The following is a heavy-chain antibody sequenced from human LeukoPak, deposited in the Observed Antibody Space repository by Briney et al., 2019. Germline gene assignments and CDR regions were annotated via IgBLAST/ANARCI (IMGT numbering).Heavy chain of an antibody. D-gene: IGHD2-15*01. CDR3: ARGGGSLYYYGMDV. J-gene: IGHJ6*02. Sequence: ASVKVSCTASGGTFSSYAISWVRQAPGQGLEWMGGIIPIFGTANYAQKFQGRVTITADESTSTAYMELSSLRSEDTAVYYCARGGGSLYYYGMDVWGQGTTVTVSS. CDR1: GGTFSSYA. CDR2: IIPIFGTA. V-gene: IGHV1-69*13.